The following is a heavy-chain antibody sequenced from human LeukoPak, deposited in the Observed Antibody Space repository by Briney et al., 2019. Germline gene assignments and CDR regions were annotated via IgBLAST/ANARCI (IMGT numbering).Heavy chain of an antibody. J-gene: IGHJ3*02. V-gene: IGHV3-53*01. D-gene: IGHD1-14*01. Sequence: PGGSLRLSCAVSGFTVSSTYMTWVRQAPGKGLGWVSALYSGGSAFYADSVKGRFTISRDNAKNSLYLQMNSLRAEDTAVYYCARVSDPRTDDAFDIWGQGTMVTVSS. CDR2: LYSGGSA. CDR1: GFTVSSTY. CDR3: ARVSDPRTDDAFDI.